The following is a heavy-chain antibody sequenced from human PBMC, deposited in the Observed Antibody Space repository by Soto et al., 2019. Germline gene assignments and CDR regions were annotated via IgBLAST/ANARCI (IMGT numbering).Heavy chain of an antibody. CDR3: ARDHTGIAGSYFDY. CDR1: GGSISSGGYS. V-gene: IGHV4-30-2*01. J-gene: IGHJ4*02. D-gene: IGHD6-13*01. CDR2: IYHSGST. Sequence: SETLSLTCAVSGGSISSGGYSWSWIRQPPGKGLEWIGYIYHSGSTYYNPSLKSRVTISVDTSKNQFSLKLSSVTAADTAVYYCARDHTGIAGSYFDYWGQGTLVTVSS.